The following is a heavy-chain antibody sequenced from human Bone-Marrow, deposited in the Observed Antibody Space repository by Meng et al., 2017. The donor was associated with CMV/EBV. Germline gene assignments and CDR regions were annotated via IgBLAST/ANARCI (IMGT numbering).Heavy chain of an antibody. CDR2: IRYDGSNK. V-gene: IGHV3-30*02. J-gene: IGHJ4*02. Sequence: GGSLRLSCAASGFTFSSYGMHWVRQAPGKGLEWVAFIRYDGSNKYYADSVKGRFTISRDNSKNTLYLQMNSLRAEDTAVYYCARELWGSSFAYFDYWGQGTRVTGSS. CDR1: GFTFSSYG. CDR3: ARELWGSSFAYFDY. D-gene: IGHD6-13*01.